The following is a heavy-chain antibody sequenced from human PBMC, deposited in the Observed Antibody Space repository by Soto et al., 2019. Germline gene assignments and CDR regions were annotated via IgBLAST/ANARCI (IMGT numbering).Heavy chain of an antibody. D-gene: IGHD6-13*01. Sequence: GGSLRLSCAASEFTFSTSEMDWVSQAPGKGLEWISYINSIGNNIYYADSVKGRFTISRDNAKNSLYLQMNSLRAEDTAVYYCARENGFGSSWFSNCGQGTLVTVSS. CDR2: INSIGNNI. CDR3: ARENGFGSSWFSN. V-gene: IGHV3-48*03. J-gene: IGHJ4*02. CDR1: EFTFSTSE.